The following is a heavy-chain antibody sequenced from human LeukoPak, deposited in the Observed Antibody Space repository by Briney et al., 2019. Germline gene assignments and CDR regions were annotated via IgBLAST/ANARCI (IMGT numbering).Heavy chain of an antibody. D-gene: IGHD1-26*01. CDR1: GFTVSTYH. V-gene: IGHV3-53*01. CDR2: IYIEEWVA. J-gene: IGHJ4*02. CDR3: ARVWELSFDH. Sequence: GGALRLSCAASGFTVSTYHMSWVRQSPGKGLEWVAIIYIEEWVAISYNGATSAYAESVKGRFTISRDNSRNTLSLQMNSLRAEDTALYYCARVWELSFDHWGQGTLVTVSS.